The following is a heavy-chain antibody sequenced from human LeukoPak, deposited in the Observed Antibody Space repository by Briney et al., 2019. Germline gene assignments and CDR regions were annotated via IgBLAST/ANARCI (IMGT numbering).Heavy chain of an antibody. V-gene: IGHV3-11*04. D-gene: IGHD2-15*01. CDR3: ARGSQWSHFDY. CDR2: ISSSGSIK. CDR1: GGSISSSSYY. J-gene: IGHJ4*02. Sequence: PSETLSLTCTVSGGSISSSSYYWGWIRQPPGKGLEWVSYISSSGSIKHYADSVKGRFTISRDNAKNSLYLQMNSLRAEDTAVYYCARGSQWSHFDYWGQGTLVTVSS.